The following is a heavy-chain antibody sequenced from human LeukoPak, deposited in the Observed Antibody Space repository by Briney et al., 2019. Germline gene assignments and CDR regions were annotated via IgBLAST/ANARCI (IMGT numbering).Heavy chain of an antibody. CDR3: ARGGTSSGPGFDY. Sequence: QTLSLTCAISGDSVSSNSGAWNWIRQSPSRGLEWLGRTYYRSKWYNQYAVSVKSRISINPDTSKNQFSLQLNSVTPEGTAVYYCARGGTSSGPGFDYWGQGTPVIVSA. CDR1: GDSVSSNSGA. V-gene: IGHV6-1*01. CDR2: TYYRSKWYN. D-gene: IGHD6-19*01. J-gene: IGHJ4*02.